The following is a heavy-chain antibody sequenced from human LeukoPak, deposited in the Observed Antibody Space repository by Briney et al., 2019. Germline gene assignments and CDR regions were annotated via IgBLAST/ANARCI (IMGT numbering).Heavy chain of an antibody. J-gene: IGHJ3*02. CDR1: GGSISNYY. Sequence: PPETLSLTCTVSGGSISNYYWSWIRQPAGKGLEWIGRIYTTGNTNYNPSLKSRVAMSVDTSENQFSLKLTSVTAADTALYYCARDYSLGTTNAFDIWGQGTMVTVSS. CDR2: IYTTGNT. V-gene: IGHV4-4*07. CDR3: ARDYSLGTTNAFDI. D-gene: IGHD1-7*01.